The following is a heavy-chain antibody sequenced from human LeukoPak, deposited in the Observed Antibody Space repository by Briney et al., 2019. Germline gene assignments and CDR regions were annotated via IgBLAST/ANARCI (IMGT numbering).Heavy chain of an antibody. D-gene: IGHD2-8*01. J-gene: IGHJ4*02. V-gene: IGHV4-38-2*02. CDR3: ARTICTNGVCDDY. CDR2: IYHSGST. Sequence: SETLSLTCTVSGHSISSGYYWGWIRQPPGKGLEWIGSIYHSGSTYYNPSLKSRVTISVDTSKNQFSLKLSSVTAADTAVYYCARTICTNGVCDDYWGQGTLVTVSS. CDR1: GHSISSGYY.